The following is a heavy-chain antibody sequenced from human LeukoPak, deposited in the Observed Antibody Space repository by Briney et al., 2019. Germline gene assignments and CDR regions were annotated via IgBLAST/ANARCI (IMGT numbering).Heavy chain of an antibody. V-gene: IGHV1-2*02. CDR1: GYTFSVYH. CDR2: INPNRGGT. CDR3: ARVGPKTGYSSSWYDY. J-gene: IGHJ4*02. Sequence: GASVKVSCKASGYTFSVYHIHWVRQAPGQGLEWMGWINPNRGGTNYAQKFQGRVTMTRDTSLSTAYMELSRLRSDDTAVYYCARVGPKTGYSSSWYDYWGQGTLVTVSS. D-gene: IGHD6-13*01.